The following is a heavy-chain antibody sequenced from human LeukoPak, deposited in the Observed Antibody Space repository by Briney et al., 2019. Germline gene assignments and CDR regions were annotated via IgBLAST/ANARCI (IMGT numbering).Heavy chain of an antibody. Sequence: SVKVFCKASGDTFDRFPITWVRLAPGQGLEWMGRIIPLFDMTYYAPKFQGRITMTADTSTTTAYMEVSSLKFDDTAVYYCAKGPHDRGGFVYLWGQGTLVTVSS. J-gene: IGHJ4*02. CDR2: IIPLFDMT. CDR1: GDTFDRFP. D-gene: IGHD2-8*01. CDR3: AKGPHDRGGFVYL. V-gene: IGHV1-69*04.